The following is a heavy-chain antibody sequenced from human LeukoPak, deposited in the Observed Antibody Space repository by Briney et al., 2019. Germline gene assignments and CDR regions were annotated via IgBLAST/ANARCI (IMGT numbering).Heavy chain of an antibody. V-gene: IGHV3-48*04. CDR3: ARDGSPSVYCFGY. D-gene: IGHD1-26*01. J-gene: IGHJ4*02. Sequence: GGSLRLSCADSGFTFNSYAMSWVRQAPGKGLEWVSSISSSSSSTIHYADSVKGRFTISRDNTKNSLYLQMNSLRAEDTAVYYCARDGSPSVYCFGYWGQGTLVTVSS. CDR2: ISSSSSSTI. CDR1: GFTFNSYA.